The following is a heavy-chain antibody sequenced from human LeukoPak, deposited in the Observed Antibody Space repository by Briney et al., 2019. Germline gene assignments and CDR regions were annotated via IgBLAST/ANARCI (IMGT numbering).Heavy chain of an antibody. D-gene: IGHD1-26*01. CDR3: AREISGERTYYFDY. J-gene: IGHJ4*02. CDR2: ISRSGSTI. CDR1: GFTFSDYY. Sequence: GGSLRLSCAASGFTFSDYYMSWIRQAPGKGLEWVSYISRSGSTIYYADSVKGRFTISRDNAKISLYLQMNSLRAEDTAVYYCAREISGERTYYFDYWGQGTLVTVSS. V-gene: IGHV3-11*01.